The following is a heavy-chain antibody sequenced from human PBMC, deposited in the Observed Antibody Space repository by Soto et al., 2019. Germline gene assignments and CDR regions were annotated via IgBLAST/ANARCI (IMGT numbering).Heavy chain of an antibody. CDR3: ARDGYGDYGY. CDR2: ISTYNGNT. D-gene: IGHD4-17*01. Sequence: QVQLVQSGAEVKKPGTSVKVSCKASGYTFTSNGISWVRQAPGQGLEWMGWISTYNGNTNYAQKLQGRVTMTRDTSTSIGYMELRDLRSDDTGVYYCARDGYGDYGYWGQGSLVTVSS. J-gene: IGHJ4*02. CDR1: GYTFTSNG. V-gene: IGHV1-18*01.